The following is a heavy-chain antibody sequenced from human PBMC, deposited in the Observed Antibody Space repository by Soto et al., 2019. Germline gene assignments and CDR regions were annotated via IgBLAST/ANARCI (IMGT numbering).Heavy chain of an antibody. D-gene: IGHD3-16*01. J-gene: IGHJ4*02. CDR2: MNPNTGNT. Sequence: QVQLVQSGADMKKHGASVKVSCKASGYTFTHYDINLVRQATGQGLEWMGWMNPNTGNTGFAQKFQDRVTMTRNTSISTAYIELSSLRSEDTALYFCARGGLGPPFDFWGQGTPGTVSS. V-gene: IGHV1-8*01. CDR1: GYTFTHYD. CDR3: ARGGLGPPFDF.